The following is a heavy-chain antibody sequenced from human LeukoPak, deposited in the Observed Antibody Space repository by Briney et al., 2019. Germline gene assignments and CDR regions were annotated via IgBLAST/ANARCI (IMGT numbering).Heavy chain of an antibody. CDR1: GGTFSSYA. V-gene: IGHV1-69*05. J-gene: IGHJ4*02. Sequence: SVKVSCKASGGTFSSYAISWVRQAPGQGLEWMGGIIPTFGTANYAQKFQGRVTITTDESTSTAYMELSSLRSEDTAVYYCARARWLQFLDFDYWGQGTLVTVSS. CDR2: IIPTFGTA. D-gene: IGHD5-24*01. CDR3: ARARWLQFLDFDY.